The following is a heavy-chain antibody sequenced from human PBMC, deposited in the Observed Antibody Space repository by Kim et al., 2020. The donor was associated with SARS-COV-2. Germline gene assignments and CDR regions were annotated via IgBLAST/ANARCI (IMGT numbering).Heavy chain of an antibody. Sequence: ASVKVSCKASGYIFTGYSIHWVRQAPGQGLEYMGRIDPSSGDTNFAQKFQGRVTMTRDTSISTVYMDLSGLKSDDTAVYYCARDVTPVTPSNWFAPWGQETLLTVPS. D-gene: IGHD4-17*01. CDR3: ARDVTPVTPSNWFAP. J-gene: IGHJ5*02. CDR2: IDPSSGDT. CDR1: GYIFTGYS. V-gene: IGHV1-2*06.